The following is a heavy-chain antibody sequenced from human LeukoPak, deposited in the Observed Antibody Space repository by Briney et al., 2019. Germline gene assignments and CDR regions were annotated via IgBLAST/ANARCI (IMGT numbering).Heavy chain of an antibody. D-gene: IGHD6-13*01. CDR1: GFTFSSYD. J-gene: IGHJ4*02. V-gene: IGHV3-23*01. CDR3: ARGYSSTWCLFDQ. CDR2: IGGSGGTT. Sequence: PGGSLRLSCAASGFTFSSYDMSWVRQAPGKGLEWVCTIGGSGGTTYYADSVKGRFTISRDNSKNMLYLQMNSLRAADTAVYYCARGYSSTWCLFDQWGQGTLVTVSS.